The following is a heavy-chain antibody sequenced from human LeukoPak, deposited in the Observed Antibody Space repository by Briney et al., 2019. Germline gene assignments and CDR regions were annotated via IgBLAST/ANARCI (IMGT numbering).Heavy chain of an antibody. CDR3: AREIVVVPAAERDYYYYGMDV. J-gene: IGHJ6*02. CDR2: ISAYNGNT. CDR1: GYTFTSYG. Sequence: ASVKVSCKASGYTFTSYGISWVRQAPGQGLEWMGWISAYNGNTNYAQKLQGRVTMTTDTSTSTAYMELRSLRSDDTAVYYCAREIVVVPAAERDYYYYGMDVWVQGTTVTVSS. V-gene: IGHV1-18*01. D-gene: IGHD2-2*01.